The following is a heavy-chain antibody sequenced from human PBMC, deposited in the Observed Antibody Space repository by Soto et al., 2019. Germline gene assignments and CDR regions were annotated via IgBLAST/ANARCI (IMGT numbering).Heavy chain of an antibody. Sequence: QLQLQESGPGLVKTSQTLSLTCSVSGDSIISGGYYWTWLRQYPGKGLEYIGYIYYSGSTYYNPSLERRVTISLDASKTQFSLRLSSVTAADTAVYYCSRGRGLWGRTDSWGQGTLVTVSS. D-gene: IGHD2-21*01. J-gene: IGHJ4*02. CDR3: SRGRGLWGRTDS. CDR1: GDSIISGGYY. V-gene: IGHV4-31*03. CDR2: IYYSGST.